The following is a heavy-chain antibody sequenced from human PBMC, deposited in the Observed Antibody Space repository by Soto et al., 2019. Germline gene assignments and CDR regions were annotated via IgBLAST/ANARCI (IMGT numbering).Heavy chain of an antibody. Sequence: QVQLVQSGAEVKKPGSSVKVSCKASGGTFSSYALSWVRQAPGHGLEWMGGIIPIFGSANYAQKFQGRVTITADKSTRIAAMELSSLRSEDTAVYYCARDRIATTGARFVLGMAVWGQGTTVTVSS. J-gene: IGHJ6*02. CDR3: ARDRIATTGARFVLGMAV. CDR2: IIPIFGSA. CDR1: GGTFSSYA. V-gene: IGHV1-69*06. D-gene: IGHD6-13*01.